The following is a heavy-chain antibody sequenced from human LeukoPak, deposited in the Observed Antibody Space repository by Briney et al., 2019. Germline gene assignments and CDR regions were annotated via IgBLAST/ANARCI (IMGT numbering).Heavy chain of an antibody. D-gene: IGHD3-22*01. CDR1: GFTFSSYS. J-gene: IGHJ4*02. CDR3: ARDPATLGLSLDY. Sequence: PGGSLRLSCAASGFTFSSYSMNWVRQAPGKGLEWVSSISSSSSYIYYADSVKGRFTISRDNAKNSLCLQMNSLRAEDTAVYYCARDPATLGLSLDYWGQGTLVTVSS. CDR2: ISSSSSYI. V-gene: IGHV3-21*01.